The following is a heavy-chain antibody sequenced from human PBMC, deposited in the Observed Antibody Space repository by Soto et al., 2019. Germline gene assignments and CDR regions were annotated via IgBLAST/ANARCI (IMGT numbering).Heavy chain of an antibody. CDR2: VDPSDSYT. J-gene: IGHJ6*02. Sequence: GESLKISCKGSGYSFTSYWICWVGQMPGKGLEGKGGVDPSDSYTNYSPSFQGHVTISADKSISTAYLQWSSLKASDTAMYYCARPNYEGYYYGMDVWGQGTTVTVSS. CDR3: ARPNYEGYYYGMDV. V-gene: IGHV5-10-1*01. CDR1: GYSFTSYW. D-gene: IGHD3-22*01.